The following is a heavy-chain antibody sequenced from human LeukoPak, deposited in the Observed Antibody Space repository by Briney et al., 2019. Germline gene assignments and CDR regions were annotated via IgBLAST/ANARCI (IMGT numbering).Heavy chain of an antibody. J-gene: IGHJ4*02. CDR1: GFTFSNSW. Sequence: GGSLRLSCEASGFTFSNSWMSWVRQAPGKGLEWVAYIKKTGIETYYVDSVKGRFTITRDNIGNSLFLQMNSLRAEDTAVYYCAREDGYCSGGNCYSYFDLWGRGTLVTVSS. D-gene: IGHD2-15*01. V-gene: IGHV3-7*01. CDR3: AREDGYCSGGNCYSYFDL. CDR2: IKKTGIET.